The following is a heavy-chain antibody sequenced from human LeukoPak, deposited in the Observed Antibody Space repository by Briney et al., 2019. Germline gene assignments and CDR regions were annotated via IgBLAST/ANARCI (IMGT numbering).Heavy chain of an antibody. CDR2: IIPSTGST. D-gene: IGHD7-27*01. J-gene: IGHJ4*02. V-gene: IGHV1-46*01. CDR3: ARDLFTGDRGYYFDY. Sequence: GASVKVSCKASGYTFTSYYIHWVRQAPGQGLEWMGIIIPSTGSTSYAQKFQGRVTMIRDTSTSTVYMELSSLRAEDTAVYYCARDLFTGDRGYYFDYWGQGTLVTVSS. CDR1: GYTFTSYY.